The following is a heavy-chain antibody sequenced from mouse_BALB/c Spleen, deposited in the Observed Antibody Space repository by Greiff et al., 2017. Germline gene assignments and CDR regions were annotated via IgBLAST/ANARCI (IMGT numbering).Heavy chain of an antibody. Sequence: EVQRVESGGGLVKPGGSLKLSCAASGFTFSSYAMSWVRQTPEKRLEWVASISSGGSTYYPDSVKGRFTISRDNARNILYLQMSSLRSEDTAMYYCARGGDYVRFAYWGQGTLVTVSA. V-gene: IGHV5-6-5*01. J-gene: IGHJ3*01. CDR1: GFTFSSYA. CDR2: ISSGGST. D-gene: IGHD2-4*01. CDR3: ARGGDYVRFAY.